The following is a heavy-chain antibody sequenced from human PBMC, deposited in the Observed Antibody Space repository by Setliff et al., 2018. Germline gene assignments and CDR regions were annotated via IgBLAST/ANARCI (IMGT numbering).Heavy chain of an antibody. V-gene: IGHV4-59*08. CDR3: VRPGGTTVVARHFDY. CDR2: IHHSGST. CDR1: DGSISTYY. J-gene: IGHJ4*01. D-gene: IGHD2-15*01. Sequence: SETLSLTCTVSDGSISTYYWSWIRQPPGKRLEWIGFIHHSGSTHYNPSLKSRVTISVDTSKNQFSLELRSVTVADTATYYCVRPGGTTVVARHFDYWGSGILVTVPQ.